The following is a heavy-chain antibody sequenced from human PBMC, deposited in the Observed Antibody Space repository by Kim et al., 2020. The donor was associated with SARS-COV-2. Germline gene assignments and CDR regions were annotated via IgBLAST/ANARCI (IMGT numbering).Heavy chain of an antibody. Sequence: GGSLRLSCAASGFTFSRRAMSWVRQVPGKGLEWIASVNNNNNPYYADSVKGRFTVSKAPTTDPRFLKINARRPDAPPHNYCAKEHPSSGWPPFDSWGQG. D-gene: IGHD6-25*01. V-gene: IGHV3-23*05. CDR3: AKEHPSSGWPPFDS. CDR2: VNNNNNP. J-gene: IGHJ4*02. CDR1: GFTFSRRA.